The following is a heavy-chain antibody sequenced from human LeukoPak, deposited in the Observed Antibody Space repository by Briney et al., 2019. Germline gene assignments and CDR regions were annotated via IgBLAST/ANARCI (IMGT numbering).Heavy chain of an antibody. J-gene: IGHJ4*02. CDR1: GFTFSSYS. D-gene: IGHD1-26*01. Sequence: PGGSLRLSCAASGFTFSSYSMNWVRQAPGKGLEWVSSISSSSSYIYYADSVKGRFTISRDNAKNSLYLQMNSLRAEDTAVYYCAREIRGATPYYFDYWGQGTLVTVSS. CDR2: ISSSSSYI. CDR3: AREIRGATPYYFDY. V-gene: IGHV3-21*01.